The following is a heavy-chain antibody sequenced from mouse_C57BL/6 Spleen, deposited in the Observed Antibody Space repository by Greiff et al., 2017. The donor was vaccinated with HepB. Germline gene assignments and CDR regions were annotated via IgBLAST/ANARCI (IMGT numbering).Heavy chain of an antibody. J-gene: IGHJ1*03. V-gene: IGHV1-5*01. Sequence: EVKLQESGTVLARPGASVKMSCKTSGYTFTSYWMHWVKQRPGQGLEWIGAIYPGNSDTSYNQKFKGKAKLTAVTSASTAYMELSSLTNEDSAVYYCTRRDYYGSSYPYWYFDVWGTGTTVTVSS. CDR2: IYPGNSDT. CDR3: TRRDYYGSSYPYWYFDV. D-gene: IGHD1-1*01. CDR1: GYTFTSYW.